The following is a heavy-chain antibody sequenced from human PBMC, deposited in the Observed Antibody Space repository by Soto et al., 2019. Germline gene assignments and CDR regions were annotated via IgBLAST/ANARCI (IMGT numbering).Heavy chain of an antibody. V-gene: IGHV3-11*01. J-gene: IGHJ4*02. D-gene: IGHD2-2*02. CDR1: GFSFRDYF. CDR2: IGPYGNTI. Sequence: QVQLVESGGGLVKPGESLRVSCAASGFSFRDYFMSWIRQAPGKGLEWVSYIGPYGNTIYYADSVKGRFTISRDDAKNSLYLHMNSLRAEDTAVYYCARDDYTYGGYWGQGNPVTVSS. CDR3: ARDDYTYGGY.